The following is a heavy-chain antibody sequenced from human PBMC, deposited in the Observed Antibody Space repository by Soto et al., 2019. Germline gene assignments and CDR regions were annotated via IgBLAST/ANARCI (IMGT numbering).Heavy chain of an antibody. D-gene: IGHD2-15*01. Sequence: GASVKVSCKASGGTFSSYAISWVRQAPGHGLEWMGGIIPLFGTANYAQKFQGRDTITADESTSTAYMELSSLRSEDTAVYYCARDSTSMGYCSGGSCLYGMDVWGQGTTVTVSS. CDR2: IIPLFGTA. CDR1: GGTFSSYA. V-gene: IGHV1-69*13. J-gene: IGHJ6*02. CDR3: ARDSTSMGYCSGGSCLYGMDV.